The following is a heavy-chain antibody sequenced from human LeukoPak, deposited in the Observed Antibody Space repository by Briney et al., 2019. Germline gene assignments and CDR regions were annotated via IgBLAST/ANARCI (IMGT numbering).Heavy chain of an antibody. Sequence: GGSLRLSCAASGFTFSSYAMHWVRQAPGKGLEWVAVISYDGSNKYYADSVKGRFTISRDNSKNTLYLQMNSLRDEDTAVYYCARDPRQYSSDLQPLFDYWGQGTLVTVSS. V-gene: IGHV3-30*04. D-gene: IGHD6-19*01. CDR3: ARDPRQYSSDLQPLFDY. J-gene: IGHJ4*02. CDR1: GFTFSSYA. CDR2: ISYDGSNK.